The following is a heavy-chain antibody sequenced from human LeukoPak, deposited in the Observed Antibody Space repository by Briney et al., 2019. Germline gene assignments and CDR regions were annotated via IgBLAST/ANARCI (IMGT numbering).Heavy chain of an antibody. D-gene: IGHD2-8*01. J-gene: IGHJ6*02. CDR3: ARGNSRWSTPTSSYYYRMDV. Sequence: SVKVSCKASGGTLINYSITWVGQAPGQGLEWMGGIIPIFGTANYAQKFQGRVTITTDESTSTAYMELRSLRSEDTAVYYCARGNSRWSTPTSSYYYRMDVWGQGTTVAVSS. CDR1: GGTLINYS. CDR2: IIPIFGTA. V-gene: IGHV1-69*05.